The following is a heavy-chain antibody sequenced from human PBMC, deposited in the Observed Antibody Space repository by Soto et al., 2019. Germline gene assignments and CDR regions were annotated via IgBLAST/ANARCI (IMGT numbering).Heavy chain of an antibody. Sequence: EVQLVESGGGLVQPGEALRLACAASGFSIRKYWMHWVRQAPGKGPVWVSYISGDGTTTDYAGSVKGRFTISRDNAKNTLFLQMDSLRVEDTAIYFCAIQDCTNDVCLEAAVTVGGALEYWGRGAQVTDSS. D-gene: IGHD2-8*01. J-gene: IGHJ4*02. CDR2: ISGDGTTT. CDR1: GFSIRKYW. CDR3: AIQDCTNDVCLEAAVTVGGALEY. V-gene: IGHV3-74*01.